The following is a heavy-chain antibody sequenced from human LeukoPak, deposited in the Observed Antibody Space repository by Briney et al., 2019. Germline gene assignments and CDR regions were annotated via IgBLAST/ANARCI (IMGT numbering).Heavy chain of an antibody. J-gene: IGHJ4*02. D-gene: IGHD1-26*01. CDR2: ISGSGGST. Sequence: PGGSLRLSCAASGFAFSSYAMSWVRQAPGKGLEWVSAISGSGGSTYYADSVKGRFTISRDNSKNTLYLQMNSLRAEDTAVYYCAKDWSIVGTTPFFDYWGQGTLVTVSS. V-gene: IGHV3-23*01. CDR1: GFAFSSYA. CDR3: AKDWSIVGTTPFFDY.